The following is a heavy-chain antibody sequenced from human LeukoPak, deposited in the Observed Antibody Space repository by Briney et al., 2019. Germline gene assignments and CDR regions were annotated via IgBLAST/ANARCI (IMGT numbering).Heavy chain of an antibody. V-gene: IGHV3-74*01. J-gene: IGHJ6*04. D-gene: IGHD1-26*01. CDR1: GFTLSNYW. CDR2: VDPDGTTT. Sequence: GESLRLSCAASGFTLSNYWMHWVRQAPGEGLVWVSRVDPDGTTTNYADSVTGRFSTSRDNAKNTLYLQMNSLRAEDTALYYCTRVQVGLSGLMDVWGGGTTVTVSS. CDR3: TRVQVGLSGLMDV.